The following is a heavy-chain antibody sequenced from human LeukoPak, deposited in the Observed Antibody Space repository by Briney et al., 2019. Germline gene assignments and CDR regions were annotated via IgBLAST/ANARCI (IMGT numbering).Heavy chain of an antibody. CDR3: ARDPLGITIGFDLGSENDY. Sequence: ASVKVSCKASGYTFISYGISWVRQAPGQGLEWMGWISAYNGNTNYAQKLQGRVTMTTDTSTSTAYMELRSLRSDDTAVYYCARDPLGITIGFDLGSENDYWGQGTLVTVSS. D-gene: IGHD3-10*01. V-gene: IGHV1-18*01. CDR1: GYTFISYG. J-gene: IGHJ4*02. CDR2: ISAYNGNT.